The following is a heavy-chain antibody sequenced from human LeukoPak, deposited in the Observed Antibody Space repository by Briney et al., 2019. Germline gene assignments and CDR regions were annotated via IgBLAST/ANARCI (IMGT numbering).Heavy chain of an antibody. CDR3: VRTLGGYTYGPFDY. Sequence: KPSETLSLTCTVSGGSISSYYWSWIRQPPGKGLEWIGYIYYSGSTNYNPSLKSRVTMSVDTSKNQFSLKLSSVTAADTAVYYCVRTLGGYTYGPFDYWGQGTLVTVSS. D-gene: IGHD5-18*01. J-gene: IGHJ4*02. CDR2: IYYSGST. V-gene: IGHV4-59*01. CDR1: GGSISSYY.